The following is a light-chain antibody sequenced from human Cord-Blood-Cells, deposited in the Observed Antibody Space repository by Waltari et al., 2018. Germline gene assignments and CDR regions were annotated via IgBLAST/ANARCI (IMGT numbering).Light chain of an antibody. CDR3: SSYTSSSTPYV. J-gene: IGLJ1*01. V-gene: IGLV2-14*01. CDR2: EVS. CDR1: SSDVGGYNY. Sequence: QSALTQPASVSGSPGQSITISCTGTSSDVGGYNYVSWYQQPPGKAPKLMIYEVSNRPSGVSNRCCGSKAGNTASLTSAGLQAEEEADYYCSSYTSSSTPYVFGTGTKVTVL.